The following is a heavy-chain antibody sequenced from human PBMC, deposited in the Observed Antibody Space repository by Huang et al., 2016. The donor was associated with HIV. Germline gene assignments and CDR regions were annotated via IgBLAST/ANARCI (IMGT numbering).Heavy chain of an antibody. D-gene: IGHD3-10*01. V-gene: IGHV4-39*01. J-gene: IGHJ6*03. Sequence: QLLLQESGPGLVKPSEALALTCAVSGGSIRSSDYRWGWIRQPPGKGVEWSGSIYYKGSTHYSPSLKSRVTIAVDTSKNLFFLNLTSMTAADTAVYYCARHREGPVAYYSGWGSHLNYMDVWGRGRTVVVSS. CDR1: GGSIRSSDYR. CDR3: ARHREGPVAYYSGWGSHLNYMDV. CDR2: IYYKGST.